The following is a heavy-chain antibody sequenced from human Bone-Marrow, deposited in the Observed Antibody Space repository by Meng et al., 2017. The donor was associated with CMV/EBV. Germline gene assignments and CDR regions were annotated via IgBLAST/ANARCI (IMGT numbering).Heavy chain of an antibody. CDR3: ARERYRSCSSTSCRPIDI. D-gene: IGHD2-2*01. J-gene: IGHJ3*02. V-gene: IGHV4-39*07. CDR1: GDPLSSSSYY. Sequence: CTVPGDPLSSSSYYWGWIRQPPGKGLEWIGSIYYSGSTYYNPSLKSRVTISVDTSKNQFSLKLSSVTAADTAVYYCARERYRSCSSTSCRPIDIWGQGTMVTVSS. CDR2: IYYSGST.